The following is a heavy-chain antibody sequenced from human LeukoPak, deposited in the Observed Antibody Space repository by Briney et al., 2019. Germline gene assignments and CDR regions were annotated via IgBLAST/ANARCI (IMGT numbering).Heavy chain of an antibody. CDR2: IIPILGIA. D-gene: IGHD3-10*01. J-gene: IGHJ4*02. CDR1: GGTFSSYA. V-gene: IGHV1-69*04. Sequence: SVTVSCTASGGTFSSYAISWVRQAPGQGLEWMGRIIPILGIANYAQKFQGRVTITADKSTSTAYMELSSLRSEDTAVYYCATGDYYGSGSYFHWGQGTLVTVSS. CDR3: ATGDYYGSGSYFH.